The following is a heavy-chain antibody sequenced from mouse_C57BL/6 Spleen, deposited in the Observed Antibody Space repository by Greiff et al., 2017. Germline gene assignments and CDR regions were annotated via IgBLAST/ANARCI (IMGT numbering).Heavy chain of an antibody. CDR1: GYSITSGYY. V-gene: IGHV3-6*01. CDR3: ARERGYGSSYDYYAMDY. D-gene: IGHD1-1*01. J-gene: IGHJ4*01. CDR2: ISYDGSN. Sequence: EVQLVESGPGLVKPSQSLSLTCSVTGYSITSGYYWNWIRQFPGNKLEWMGYISYDGSNNYNPSLKNRISITRDTSKNQFFLKLNYVTNEDTATYYCARERGYGSSYDYYAMDYWGQGTSVTVSS.